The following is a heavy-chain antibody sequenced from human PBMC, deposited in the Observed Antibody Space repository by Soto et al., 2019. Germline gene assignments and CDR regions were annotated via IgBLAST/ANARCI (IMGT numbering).Heavy chain of an antibody. CDR2: IYYSGST. V-gene: IGHV4-59*01. J-gene: IGHJ6*02. CDR3: ARVGLRFGESLHYGMDV. CDR1: GGSISSYY. D-gene: IGHD3-10*01. Sequence: SETLSLTCTVSGGSISSYYWSWIRQPPGKGLEWIGYIYYSGSTNYNPSLKSRVTISVDTSKNQFSLKLSSVTAADTAVYYCARVGLRFGESLHYGMDVWGQGTTVTVSS.